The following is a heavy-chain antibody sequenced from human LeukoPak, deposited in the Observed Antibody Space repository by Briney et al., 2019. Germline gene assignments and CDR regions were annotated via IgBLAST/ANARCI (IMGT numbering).Heavy chain of an antibody. CDR1: GFTFSDYA. D-gene: IGHD3-9*01. V-gene: IGHV3-23*01. CDR3: AKGDNNILTGYYNSFDS. CDR2: ISGSGIST. J-gene: IGHJ4*02. Sequence: GGSLRLSCAASGFTFSDYAMTWIRQAPGKGLEWVSTISGSGISTYFADSVKGRFTISRDNSRNTLFLQMNSLRAEDTALFYCAKGDNNILTGYYNSFDSWGQGTLVTVSS.